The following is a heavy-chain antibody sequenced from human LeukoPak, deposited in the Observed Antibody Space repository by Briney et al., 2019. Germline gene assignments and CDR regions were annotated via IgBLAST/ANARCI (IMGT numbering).Heavy chain of an antibody. CDR2: INPSGGST. D-gene: IGHD3-10*01. CDR3: ARGPMVRGVYMNWFDP. Sequence: ASVKVSCKASGYNFTSYYMHWVRQAPGQGLEWMGIINPSGGSTSYAQKFQGRVTMTRDTSTSTVYMELSSLRSEDTAVYYCARGPMVRGVYMNWFDPWGQGTLVTVSS. V-gene: IGHV1-46*01. CDR1: GYNFTSYY. J-gene: IGHJ5*02.